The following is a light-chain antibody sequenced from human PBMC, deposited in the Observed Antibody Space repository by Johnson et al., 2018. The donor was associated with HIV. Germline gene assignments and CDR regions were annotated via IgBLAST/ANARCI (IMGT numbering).Light chain of an antibody. CDR2: DNN. CDR3: GAWDSSLNAYV. Sequence: QLVLTQPPSVSAAPGQKVTISCSGSSSNIGNNYVSWYQQLPGTAPKLLIYDNNKRPSGIPDRFSGSKSGTSATLGITGLQTGDEAEYYCGAWDSSLNAYVFGAGTKVTVL. J-gene: IGLJ1*01. V-gene: IGLV1-51*01. CDR1: SSNIGNNY.